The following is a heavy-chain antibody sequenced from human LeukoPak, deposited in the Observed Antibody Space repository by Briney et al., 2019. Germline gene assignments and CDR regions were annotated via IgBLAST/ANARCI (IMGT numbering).Heavy chain of an antibody. J-gene: IGHJ3*02. Sequence: GGSLRLSCAASGFTFSSYGMHWVRQAPGKGLEWVAAISYDGSNKYYADSVKGRFTISRDNSKNTLYLQMSSLRAEDTAVYYCAKEWEVLRFLEWSAGNAFDIWGQGTMVTVSS. V-gene: IGHV3-30*18. D-gene: IGHD3-3*01. CDR1: GFTFSSYG. CDR3: AKEWEVLRFLEWSAGNAFDI. CDR2: ISYDGSNK.